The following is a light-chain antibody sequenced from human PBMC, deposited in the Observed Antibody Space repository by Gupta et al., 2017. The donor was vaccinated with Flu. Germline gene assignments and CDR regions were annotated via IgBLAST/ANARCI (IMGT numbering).Light chain of an antibody. Sequence: QSVLIQPPSASGTPGQRVTVSCSGSSSNIGTNTLNWYQQLPGTAPKLLIYSNTQRPSRVPDRFSGSRSGTSASLAISGLQAEDEADDYCAAWDDNMNAWVFGGGTKVTVL. V-gene: IGLV1-44*01. J-gene: IGLJ3*02. CDR1: SSNIGTNT. CDR3: AAWDDNMNAWV. CDR2: SNT.